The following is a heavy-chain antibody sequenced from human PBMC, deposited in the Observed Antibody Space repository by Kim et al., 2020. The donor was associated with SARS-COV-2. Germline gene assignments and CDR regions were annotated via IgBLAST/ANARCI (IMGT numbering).Heavy chain of an antibody. CDR3: ARLPMVRGVNGYYDYGMDV. CDR1: GGSISSYY. J-gene: IGHJ6*02. Sequence: SETLSLTCTVSGGSISSYYWSWIRQPPGKGLEWIGYIYYSGSTNYNPSLKSRVTISVDTSKNQFSLKLSSVTAADTAVYYCARLPMVRGVNGYYDYGMDVWGQGTTVTVSS. D-gene: IGHD3-10*01. V-gene: IGHV4-59*08. CDR2: IYYSGST.